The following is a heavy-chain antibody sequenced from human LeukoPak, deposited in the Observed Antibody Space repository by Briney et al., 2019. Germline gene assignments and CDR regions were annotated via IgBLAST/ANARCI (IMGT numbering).Heavy chain of an antibody. CDR2: IKSKTDGGTT. CDR1: GFTFSNAW. CDR3: TTVLRYFDWLSEYFDY. D-gene: IGHD3-9*01. V-gene: IGHV3-15*01. Sequence: GGSLRLSCAASGFTFSNAWMSWVRQAPGKGLEWVGRIKSKTDGGTTDYAAPVKGRFTISRDDSKNTLYLQVNSLKTEDTAVYYCTTVLRYFDWLSEYFDYWGQGTLVTVSS. J-gene: IGHJ4*02.